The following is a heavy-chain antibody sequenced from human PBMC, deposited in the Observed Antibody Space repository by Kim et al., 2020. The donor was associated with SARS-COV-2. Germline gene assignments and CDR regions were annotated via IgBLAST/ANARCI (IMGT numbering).Heavy chain of an antibody. V-gene: IGHV3-74*01. Sequence: GGSLRLSCAASGFTFSSYWMHWVRQAPGKGLVWVSRINSDGSSTSYADSVKGRFTISRDNAKNTLYLQMNSLRAEDTAVYYCARVDGDYGYYYYGMDVWGQGTTVTVSS. J-gene: IGHJ6*02. CDR1: GFTFSSYW. CDR2: INSDGSST. D-gene: IGHD4-17*01. CDR3: ARVDGDYGYYYYGMDV.